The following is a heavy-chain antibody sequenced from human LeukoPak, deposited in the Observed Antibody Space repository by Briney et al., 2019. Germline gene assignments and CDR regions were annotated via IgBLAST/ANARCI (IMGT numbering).Heavy chain of an antibody. CDR1: GDSISSSSYY. D-gene: IGHD3-10*01. CDR2: IPYSGST. V-gene: IGHV4-39*07. Sequence: SETLSLTCTVSGDSISSSSYYWGWIRQPPEKGLEWIGSIPYSGSTYYNPSLKSRVTISVDTSKNQFSLKLSSVTAADTAVYYCARCKDYYVSGSYYKTFDYWGQGTLVTVSS. J-gene: IGHJ4*02. CDR3: ARCKDYYVSGSYYKTFDY.